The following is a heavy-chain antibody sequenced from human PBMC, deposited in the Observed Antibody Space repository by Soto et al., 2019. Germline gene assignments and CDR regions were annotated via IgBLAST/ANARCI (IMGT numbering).Heavy chain of an antibody. J-gene: IGHJ4*02. CDR2: ISGSGAST. D-gene: IGHD4-17*01. V-gene: IGHV3-23*01. Sequence: GGSLRLSCVASGFTFNKYALAWVRQAPGKGLEWVSAISGSGASTYDADSVKGRFTISRDNSNNTLCLQMNSLRAEDTAVYYRAKTPGVITVTTSFDHWGQGTPVTVSS. CDR1: GFTFNKYA. CDR3: AKTPGVITVTTSFDH.